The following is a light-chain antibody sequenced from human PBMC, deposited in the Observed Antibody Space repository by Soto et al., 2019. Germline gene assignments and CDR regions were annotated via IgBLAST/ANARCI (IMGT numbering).Light chain of an antibody. CDR1: ETVAGSY. CDR2: GAS. J-gene: IGKJ1*01. Sequence: EIVLTQSPGTLSLSPGERATLSCRASETVAGSYLAWYQQKPGQAPRLLIHGASTRATGIADRFSGSGSGTDFTLTISRLEPEDFAVYHCQQYGSSPWTFGQGTKVDIK. V-gene: IGKV3-20*01. CDR3: QQYGSSPWT.